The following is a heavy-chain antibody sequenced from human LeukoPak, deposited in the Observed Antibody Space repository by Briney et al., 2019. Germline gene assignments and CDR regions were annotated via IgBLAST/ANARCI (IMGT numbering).Heavy chain of an antibody. D-gene: IGHD6-19*01. CDR2: IYHSGST. CDR1: GGSISSSNW. V-gene: IGHV4-4*02. J-gene: IGHJ4*02. CDR3: ARASFLRIAVAGTGDY. Sequence: PSETLSLTFAVSGGSISSSNWWSWVRQPPGKGLGWIGEIYHSGSTNYNPSLKSRVTISVDKSKNQFSLKLSSVTAADTAVYYCARASFLRIAVAGTGDYWGQGTLVTVSS.